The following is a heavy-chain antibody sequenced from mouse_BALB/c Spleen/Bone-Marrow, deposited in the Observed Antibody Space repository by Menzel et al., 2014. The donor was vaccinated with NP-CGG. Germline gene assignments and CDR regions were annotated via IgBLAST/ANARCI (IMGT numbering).Heavy chain of an antibody. J-gene: IGHJ1*01. Sequence: EVKLMESGGGLVKPGGSLKLSCAASGFAFSSYDMSWVRQTPEKRLEWVATISSGGSYTYYPDSVKGRFTISRDNARNTLYLQMSSLRSEDTALYDCARLGNWYFDVWGAGTTVTVSS. V-gene: IGHV5-9*02. CDR2: ISSGGSYT. CDR3: ARLGNWYFDV. CDR1: GFAFSSYD. D-gene: IGHD1-1*02.